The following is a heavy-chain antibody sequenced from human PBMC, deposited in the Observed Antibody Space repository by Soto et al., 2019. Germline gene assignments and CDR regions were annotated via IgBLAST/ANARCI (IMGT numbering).Heavy chain of an antibody. D-gene: IGHD2-8*01. CDR1: GFIFSSSA. Sequence: LRLSCAASGFIFSSSAMSWVRQAPGKGLDWVSAISGSGAATYYADSVKGRFTISRDNSKNTLYLQMNSLRAEDTAVYYCAKDDWDIVPRGCFDTWGQGTLVTVSS. V-gene: IGHV3-23*01. J-gene: IGHJ5*02. CDR2: ISGSGAAT. CDR3: AKDDWDIVPRGCFDT.